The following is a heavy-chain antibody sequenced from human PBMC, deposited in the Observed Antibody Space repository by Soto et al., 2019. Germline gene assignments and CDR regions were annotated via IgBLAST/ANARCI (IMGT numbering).Heavy chain of an antibody. Sequence: SETLSLTCTVSGGSISSSSYYGGWIRQPPGKGLEWIGSIYYSGSTYYNPSLKSRVTISVDTSKDQFSLKLSSVTAADTAVYYCARLGIFSEWLLSYYFDYWGQGTLVTVSS. V-gene: IGHV4-39*01. CDR3: ARLGIFSEWLLSYYFDY. D-gene: IGHD3-3*01. CDR1: GGSISSSSYY. J-gene: IGHJ4*02. CDR2: IYYSGST.